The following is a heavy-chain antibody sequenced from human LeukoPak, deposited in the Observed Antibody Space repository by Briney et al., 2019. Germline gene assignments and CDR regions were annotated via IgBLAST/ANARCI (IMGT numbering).Heavy chain of an antibody. D-gene: IGHD5-12*01. CDR2: IYYSGRT. CDR3: ARVGEYSGYHSTLDY. CDR1: GGSISSYY. V-gene: IGHV4-59*01. J-gene: IGHJ4*02. Sequence: SETLSLTCTVSGGSISSYYWSWIRQPPGKGLEWIGYIYYSGRTNYNPPLKSRITISVDTSKNQFSLRLSSVTAADTAVYYCARVGEYSGYHSTLDYWGQGTLVPVSS.